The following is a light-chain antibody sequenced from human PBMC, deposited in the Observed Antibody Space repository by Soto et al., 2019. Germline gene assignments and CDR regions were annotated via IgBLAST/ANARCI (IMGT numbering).Light chain of an antibody. CDR2: WGS. V-gene: IGKV3-15*01. CDR3: QQYENWPPYS. J-gene: IGKJ2*03. Sequence: TQSPATLSVSLGEEVSLSCRASQSVGPNLAWYQQRPGQAPRLLIHWGSTRANGVPARFRGSGRGTEFTLTISNLQSEDLAVYYCQQYENWPPYSFGQGTRLEIK. CDR1: QSVGPN.